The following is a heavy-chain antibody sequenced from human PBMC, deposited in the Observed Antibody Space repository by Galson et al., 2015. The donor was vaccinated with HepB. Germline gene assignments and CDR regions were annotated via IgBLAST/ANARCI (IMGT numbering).Heavy chain of an antibody. Sequence: SLRLSCAASGFTFSSYWMHWVRQAPGKGLVWVSRINSDGSSTSYADSVKGRFTISRDNAKNTLYLQMNSLGAEDTAVYYCAREIRYCSSTSCYKYFDYWGQGTLVTVSS. D-gene: IGHD2-2*02. J-gene: IGHJ4*02. CDR3: AREIRYCSSTSCYKYFDY. CDR2: INSDGSST. V-gene: IGHV3-74*01. CDR1: GFTFSSYW.